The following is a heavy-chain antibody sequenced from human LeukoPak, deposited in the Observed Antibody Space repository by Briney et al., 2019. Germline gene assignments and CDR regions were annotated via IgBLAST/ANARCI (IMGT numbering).Heavy chain of an antibody. Sequence: GRSLRLSCAASGFTFSSYAMHWVRQAPGKGLEWVAVISYDGSNKYYADSVKGRFTISRDNSKNTLYLQMNSLRAEDTAVYYCARDFRNYYDSSGSFHYYYYGMGVWGQGTTVTVSS. CDR2: ISYDGSNK. J-gene: IGHJ6*02. V-gene: IGHV3-30*04. CDR3: ARDFRNYYDSSGSFHYYYYGMGV. CDR1: GFTFSSYA. D-gene: IGHD3-22*01.